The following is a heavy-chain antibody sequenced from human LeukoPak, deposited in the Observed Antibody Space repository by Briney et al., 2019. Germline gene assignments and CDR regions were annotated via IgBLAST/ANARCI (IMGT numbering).Heavy chain of an antibody. CDR2: INWNGGST. CDR1: GFTFDDYG. J-gene: IGHJ4*02. Sequence: PGGSLRLSCAASGFTFDDYGMSWVRQAPGKGLEWVSGINWNGGSTGYADSVKGRFTISRDNAKNSLYLQMNSLRAEDTALHYCARVRDSSGYLNAFDYWGQGTLVTVSS. D-gene: IGHD3-22*01. CDR3: ARVRDSSGYLNAFDY. V-gene: IGHV3-20*04.